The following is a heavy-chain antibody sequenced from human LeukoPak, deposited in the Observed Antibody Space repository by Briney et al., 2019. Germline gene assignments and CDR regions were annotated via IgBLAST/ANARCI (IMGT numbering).Heavy chain of an antibody. CDR1: GYTFTSYY. D-gene: IGHD6-19*01. V-gene: IGHV1-46*01. J-gene: IGHJ2*01. CDR2: INPSGGST. Sequence: GASVKVSCKASGYTFTSYYMHWVRQAPGQGLERMGIINPSGGSTSYAQKFQGRVTMTRDTSTSTVYMELSSLRSEDTAVYYCAREIIAVAVNWYFDLWGRGTLVTVSS. CDR3: AREIIAVAVNWYFDL.